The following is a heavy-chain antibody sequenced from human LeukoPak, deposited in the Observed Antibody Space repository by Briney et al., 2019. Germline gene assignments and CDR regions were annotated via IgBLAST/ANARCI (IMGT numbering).Heavy chain of an antibody. CDR1: GGSISSGGYY. V-gene: IGHV4-31*03. J-gene: IGHJ4*02. CDR2: IYYSGST. Sequence: SSETLSLTCTVSGGSISSGGYYWSWIRQHPGKGLEWIGYIYYSGSTYYNPSLKSRVTISVDTSKNQFSLKLSSVTAADTAVYYCARVELQSLIFDYWGRGPLVTVSS. CDR3: ARVELQSLIFDY. D-gene: IGHD1-7*01.